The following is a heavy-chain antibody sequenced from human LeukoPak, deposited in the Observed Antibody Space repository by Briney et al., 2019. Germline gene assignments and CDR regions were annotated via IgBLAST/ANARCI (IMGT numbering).Heavy chain of an antibody. Sequence: GGSLRLSCVASGFPFSSYAMSWVRQAPGKGLEWVSAISGSGGSTYYADSVKGRFTISRDNSKNTLYLQMNSLRAEDTAVYYCAKDLTYSYSSSWYGGYWGQGTLVTVSS. CDR1: GFPFSSYA. D-gene: IGHD6-13*01. V-gene: IGHV3-23*01. CDR2: ISGSGGST. J-gene: IGHJ4*02. CDR3: AKDLTYSYSSSWYGGY.